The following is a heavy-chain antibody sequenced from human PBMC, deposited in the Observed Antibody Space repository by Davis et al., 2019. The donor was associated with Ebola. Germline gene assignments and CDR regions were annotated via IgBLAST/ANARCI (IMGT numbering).Heavy chain of an antibody. J-gene: IGHJ4*02. CDR2: ITNDGTRT. Sequence: HTGGSLRLSCAASGFTFSDYWMNWVRQTPGKGLVWVSRITNDGTRTSYADSVQGRFTISRDNAKNTLFLQLNSLRVEDTAIYYCARREAASIDYWGQGTLVTVSS. D-gene: IGHD6-25*01. CDR3: ARREAASIDY. CDR1: GFTFSDYW. V-gene: IGHV3-74*01.